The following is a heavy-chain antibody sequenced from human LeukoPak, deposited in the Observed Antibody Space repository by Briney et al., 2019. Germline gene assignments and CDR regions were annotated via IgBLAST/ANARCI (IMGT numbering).Heavy chain of an antibody. Sequence: GGSLRLSCAASGLSFGSYGMHWVRQAPGKGLEWVAVISHEGSYQNYADSVKGRFTISRDNSKNTLYLQMNSLRAEDTAVYYCAKEGYSSSRSLDYWGQGTLVTVSS. V-gene: IGHV3-30*18. CDR2: ISHEGSYQ. CDR1: GLSFGSYG. J-gene: IGHJ4*02. CDR3: AKEGYSSSRSLDY. D-gene: IGHD6-6*01.